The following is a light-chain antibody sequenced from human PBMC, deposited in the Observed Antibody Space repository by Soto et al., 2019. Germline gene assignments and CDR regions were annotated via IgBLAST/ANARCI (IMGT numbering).Light chain of an antibody. V-gene: IGKV1-5*03. Sequence: DIQMTQSPSTLSASVGDRVTITCRASQSVSTWLAWYQQQPGKAPKLLIYKASSLESGVPSRFSGSGSGTEFTLTISSLQPDDFATYYCQQANSFPRTFGQGTKVEIK. CDR1: QSVSTW. J-gene: IGKJ2*01. CDR2: KAS. CDR3: QQANSFPRT.